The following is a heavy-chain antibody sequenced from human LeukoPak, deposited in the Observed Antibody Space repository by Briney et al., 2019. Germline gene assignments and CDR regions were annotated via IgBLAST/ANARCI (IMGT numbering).Heavy chain of an antibody. CDR1: GGSISSYY. V-gene: IGHV4-59*01. D-gene: IGHD1-26*01. CDR2: IYYSGST. CDR3: AKSNFGWSGSYYYFDY. J-gene: IGHJ4*02. Sequence: SETLSLTCTVSGGSISSYYWSWIRQPPGKGLEWIAYIYYSGSTNYNPSLKSRVTISVDTSKNQFSLKLSSVTAADTAVYYCAKSNFGWSGSYYYFDYWGQGTLVTVSS.